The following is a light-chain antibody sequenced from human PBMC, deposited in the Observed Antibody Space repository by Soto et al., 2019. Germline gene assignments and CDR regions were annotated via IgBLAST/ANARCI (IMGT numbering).Light chain of an antibody. CDR2: AAS. J-gene: IGKJ5*01. CDR1: QSVTANY. CDR3: QASYTTPLT. Sequence: EVVLTQSPGTVSLSPGERATLSCRASQSVTANYLAWYQQKPGQAPRLLIYAASSRATGIPDRFSGSGSGTDFTLSISRLEPEDFATYYCQASYTTPLTFGQGTRLE. V-gene: IGKV3-20*01.